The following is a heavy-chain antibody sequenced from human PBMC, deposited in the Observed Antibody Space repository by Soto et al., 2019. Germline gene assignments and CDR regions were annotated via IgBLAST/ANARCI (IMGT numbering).Heavy chain of an antibody. Sequence: QVQLVQSGAEVKKPGSSVKVSCKASGGTFSSYAISWVRQAPGQGREWMGGIIPIFGTANYAQKFQGRVTITADKSTGTAYMELSSLRSEDTAVYYCARDGAARLRWFDPWGQGTLVTVSS. D-gene: IGHD6-6*01. CDR1: GGTFSSYA. CDR3: ARDGAARLRWFDP. CDR2: IIPIFGTA. V-gene: IGHV1-69*06. J-gene: IGHJ5*02.